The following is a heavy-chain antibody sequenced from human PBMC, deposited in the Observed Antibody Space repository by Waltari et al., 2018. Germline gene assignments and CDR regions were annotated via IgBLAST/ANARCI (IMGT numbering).Heavy chain of an antibody. V-gene: IGHV1-3*01. CDR3: ARGLYSSGWYVDY. D-gene: IGHD6-19*01. CDR2: INAGNGNT. J-gene: IGHJ4*02. Sequence: QVQLVQSGAEVKKPGASVKVSCKASGYTFTSYAMHWVRQAPGQRLEWMGWINAGNGNTKYSQKFQDRVTITRDTSASTAYMELSSLRSEDTAVYYCARGLYSSGWYVDYWGQGTLVTVSS. CDR1: GYTFTSYA.